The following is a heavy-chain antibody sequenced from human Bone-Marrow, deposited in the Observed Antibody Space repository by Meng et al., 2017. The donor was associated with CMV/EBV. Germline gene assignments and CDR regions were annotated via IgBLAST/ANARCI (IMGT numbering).Heavy chain of an antibody. D-gene: IGHD1-26*01. J-gene: IGHJ6*02. V-gene: IGHV4-59*01. CDR3: ARENGSAMFYHHHGMDV. Sequence: SETLSLTCTVSGGSISSSYWSWIRQPPGKGLEWIGYIYYSGSTNYNPSLKSRVTISVDTSKTQFSLKLSFVTAAATAVYYCARENGSAMFYHHHGMDVWGQGTTVTVSS. CDR1: GGSISSSY. CDR2: IYYSGST.